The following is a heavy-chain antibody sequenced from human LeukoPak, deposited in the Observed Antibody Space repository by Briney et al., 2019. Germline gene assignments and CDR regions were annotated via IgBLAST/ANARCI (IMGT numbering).Heavy chain of an antibody. CDR3: ARTTYGSGSYFSLDAFDI. CDR2: IYSGGST. CDR1: GFTVSSNY. J-gene: IGHJ3*02. D-gene: IGHD3-10*01. V-gene: IGHV3-66*01. Sequence: GGSLRLSCAASGFTVSSNYVSWVRQAPGKGLEWVSVIYSGGSTYYADSVKGRFTISRDNSKNTLYLQMNSLRAEDTAVYYCARTTYGSGSYFSLDAFDIWGQGTMVTVSS.